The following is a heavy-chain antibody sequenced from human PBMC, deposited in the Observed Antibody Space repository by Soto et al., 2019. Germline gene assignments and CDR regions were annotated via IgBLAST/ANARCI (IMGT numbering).Heavy chain of an antibody. Sequence: SETLSLTCTVSGGSISSSSYYWGWIRQPPGKGLEWIGSIYYSGSTYYNPSLKSRVTISVDTSKNQFSLKLSSVTAADTAVYYCARREVTRYFDYWGQGTLVTVSS. J-gene: IGHJ4*02. V-gene: IGHV4-39*01. CDR1: GGSISSSSYY. CDR2: IYYSGST. D-gene: IGHD2-21*02. CDR3: ARREVTRYFDY.